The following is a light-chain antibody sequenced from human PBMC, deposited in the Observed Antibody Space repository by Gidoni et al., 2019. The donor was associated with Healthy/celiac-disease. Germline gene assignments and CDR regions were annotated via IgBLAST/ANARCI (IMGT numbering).Light chain of an antibody. CDR2: GAS. Sequence: EIVLTQSPGTLSLSPGERATPSCRASQSVSSSYLALYQQKPGHDPRLLIYGASSRATGIPDRFSGSGSGTDFTLTISRLEPEHFAVYYCQQYGSSPPITFGQGTRLEIK. V-gene: IGKV3-20*01. J-gene: IGKJ5*01. CDR1: QSVSSSY. CDR3: QQYGSSPPIT.